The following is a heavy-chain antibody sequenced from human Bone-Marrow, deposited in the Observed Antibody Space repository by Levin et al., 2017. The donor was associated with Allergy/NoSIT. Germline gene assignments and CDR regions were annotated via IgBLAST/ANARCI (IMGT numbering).Heavy chain of an antibody. V-gene: IGHV3-74*01. J-gene: IGHJ6*02. CDR3: ASLCGSGSCNSASYGMDV. D-gene: IGHD2-15*01. CDR1: GFTFSSYW. CDR2: INGDGSRI. Sequence: PGGSLRLSCAASGFTFSSYWVHWVRQVPGEGLVWVSCINGDGSRIRNADSVKGRFTISRDNAKNTLYLQMNSLRTEDTALYYCASLCGSGSCNSASYGMDVWGQGTTVTVSS.